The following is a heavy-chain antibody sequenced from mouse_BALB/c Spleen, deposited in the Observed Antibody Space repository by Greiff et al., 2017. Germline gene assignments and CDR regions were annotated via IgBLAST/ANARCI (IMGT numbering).Heavy chain of an antibody. CDR3: ARLALNTTVVARGAMDY. Sequence: EVMLVESGGDLVKPGGSLKLSCAASGFTFSSYGMSWVRQTPDKRLEWVATISSGGSYTYYPDSVKGRFTISRDNAKNTLYLQMSSLKSEDTAMYYCARLALNTTVVARGAMDYWGQGTSVTVSS. CDR1: GFTFSSYG. V-gene: IGHV5-6*01. CDR2: ISSGGSYT. J-gene: IGHJ4*01. D-gene: IGHD1-1*01.